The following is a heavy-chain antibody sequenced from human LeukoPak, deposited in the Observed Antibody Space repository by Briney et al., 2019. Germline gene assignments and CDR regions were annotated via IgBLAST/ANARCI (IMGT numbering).Heavy chain of an antibody. CDR1: GFTLSSFK. V-gene: IGHV3-23*01. D-gene: IGHD6-19*01. J-gene: IGHJ5*02. CDR3: AKDLSRSVAADWFDP. CDR2: ISDSGGST. Sequence: PGGSLRLSCAASGFTLSSFKMTWVRQAPGKGLEWVSSISDSGGSTYYADSVKGRFTISRDNSKNTLYLQMTNLRAADTAVYYCAKDLSRSVAADWFDPWDQGSLVTVSS.